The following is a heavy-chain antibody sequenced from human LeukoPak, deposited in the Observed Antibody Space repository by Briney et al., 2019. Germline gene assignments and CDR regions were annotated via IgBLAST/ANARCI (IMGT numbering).Heavy chain of an antibody. V-gene: IGHV4-4*07. CDR1: GGSISSYY. Sequence: PSEALSLTSTVSGGSISSYYWSWIRQPAGKGLEWIGRIYTSGSTNYNPSLKSRVTMSVDTSKNQFSLKLSSVTAADTAVYYCARTRIAAAGSPSDDYWGQGTLVTVSS. CDR2: IYTSGST. J-gene: IGHJ4*02. D-gene: IGHD6-13*01. CDR3: ARTRIAAAGSPSDDY.